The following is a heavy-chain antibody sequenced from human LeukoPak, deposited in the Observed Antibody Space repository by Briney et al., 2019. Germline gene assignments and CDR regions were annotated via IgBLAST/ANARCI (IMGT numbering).Heavy chain of an antibody. J-gene: IGHJ4*02. CDR3: VKALGGSGSY. CDR2: IRNDGTKE. D-gene: IGHD3-10*01. Sequence: GGSLTLSCAASGFTFSGYGMSWVRQAQGKGLEWVAFIRNDGTKEYHADSVKGRFSISRDNPKNTLYLQMNSLSVEDTAIYYCVKALGGSGSYWGQGTSVIVSS. V-gene: IGHV3-30*02. CDR1: GFTFSGYG.